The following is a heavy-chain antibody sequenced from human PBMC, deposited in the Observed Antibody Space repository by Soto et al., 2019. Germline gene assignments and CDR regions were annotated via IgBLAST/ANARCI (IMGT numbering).Heavy chain of an antibody. CDR1: GGTFSSYT. CDR2: IIPILGIA. J-gene: IGHJ4*02. V-gene: IGHV1-69*02. D-gene: IGHD1-26*01. CDR3: ARALVGATTNFDY. Sequence: QVQLVQSGAEVKKPGSSVKVSCKASGGTFSSYTISWVRQAPGQGLEWMGRIIPILGIANYAQKFQGRVTXTXDXXTSTAYMELSSLRSEDTAVYYCARALVGATTNFDYWGQGTLVTVSS.